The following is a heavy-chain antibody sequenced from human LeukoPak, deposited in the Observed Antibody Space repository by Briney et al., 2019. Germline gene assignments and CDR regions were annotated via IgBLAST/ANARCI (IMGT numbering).Heavy chain of an antibody. CDR2: IYYSGST. CDR3: ARRGESSSWLDY. J-gene: IGHJ4*02. V-gene: IGHV4-59*01. D-gene: IGHD6-13*01. CDR1: GGSLSSYY. Sequence: SETLSLTCTVSGGSLSSYYWSWIRQPPGKGLEWIGYIYYSGSTNYNPSLKSRVTISVDTSKNQFSLKLSSVTAADTAVYYCARRGESSSWLDYWGQGTLVTVSS.